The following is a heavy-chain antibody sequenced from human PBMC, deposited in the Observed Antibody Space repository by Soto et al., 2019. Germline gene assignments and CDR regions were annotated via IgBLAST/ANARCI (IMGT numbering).Heavy chain of an antibody. J-gene: IGHJ6*03. CDR1: GGTFSSYT. CDR3: ARVLTEQQREPDYYYSYYMDV. V-gene: IGHV1-69*02. D-gene: IGHD6-13*01. Sequence: SVKVSCTASGGTFSSYTISWVRQAPGQGLEWMGRIIPILGIANYAQKFQGRVTITADKSTSTAYMELSSLRSEDTAVYYCARVLTEQQREPDYYYSYYMDVGGKGTTVTVSS. CDR2: IIPILGIA.